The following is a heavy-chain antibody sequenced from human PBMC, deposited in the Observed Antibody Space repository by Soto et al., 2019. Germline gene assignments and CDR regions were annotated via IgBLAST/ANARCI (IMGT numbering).Heavy chain of an antibody. Sequence: GGSLRLSCAASGFAFSNYEMNWVRQAPGKGLEWVSYISLSGSTIYYADSVKGRFTISRDDAKDSLYLEMDSLRADDTAVYYCARESFSASPNFFDYWGQGTLVTSPQ. V-gene: IGHV3-48*03. CDR3: ARESFSASPNFFDY. CDR2: ISLSGSTI. J-gene: IGHJ4*02. D-gene: IGHD1-26*01. CDR1: GFAFSNYE.